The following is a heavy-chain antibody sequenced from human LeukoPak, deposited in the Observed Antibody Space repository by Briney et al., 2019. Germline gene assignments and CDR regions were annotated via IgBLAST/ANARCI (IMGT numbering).Heavy chain of an antibody. CDR1: GFTFSSYA. V-gene: IGHV3-30*04. J-gene: IGHJ6*04. Sequence: GRSLRLSCAASGFTFSSYAMHWVRQAPGKGLEWVAVISHDGSNKYYADSVKGRFTISRDNSKNTLYLQMNSLRAEDTAVYYCARGNDYGDPSYYYGMDVWGKGTTVTVSS. CDR3: ARGNDYGDPSYYYGMDV. D-gene: IGHD4-17*01. CDR2: ISHDGSNK.